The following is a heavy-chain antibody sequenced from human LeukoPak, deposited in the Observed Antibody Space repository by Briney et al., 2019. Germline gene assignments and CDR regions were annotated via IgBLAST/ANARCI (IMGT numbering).Heavy chain of an antibody. CDR1: GFTFSGSA. V-gene: IGHV3-73*01. CDR3: TTDRYYGSGSYWNYGMDV. CDR2: IRTKTNNYAT. Sequence: PGGSLRLSCAGSGFTFSGSAMHWVRRASGKGLEWVCRIRTKTNNYATAYAASVKGRFTISRDDAKNTTYLQMNSLKTEDTAGYYCTTDRYYGSGSYWNYGMDVWGQGTTVTVSS. D-gene: IGHD3-10*01. J-gene: IGHJ6*02.